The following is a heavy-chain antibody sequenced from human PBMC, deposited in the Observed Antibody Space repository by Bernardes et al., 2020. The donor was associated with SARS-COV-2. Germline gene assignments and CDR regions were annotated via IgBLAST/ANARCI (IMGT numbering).Heavy chain of an antibody. D-gene: IGHD1-26*01. Sequence: GSLRLSCAASGFTFSSYGMNWVRQAPGKGLEWVSYISSSRSTIYYADSVKGRFTISRDNAKNSLFLQMNSLRAEDTAVYYCARETSGLADYWGQGTLVTVPS. CDR1: GFTFSSYG. CDR2: ISSSRSTI. J-gene: IGHJ4*02. CDR3: ARETSGLADY. V-gene: IGHV3-48*01.